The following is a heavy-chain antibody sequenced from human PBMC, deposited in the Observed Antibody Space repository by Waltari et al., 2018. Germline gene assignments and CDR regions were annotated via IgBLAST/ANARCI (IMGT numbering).Heavy chain of an antibody. CDR2: IYHSGST. Sequence: QVQLQESGPGLVKPSETLSLTCAVSGYSISSGYYWGWIRQPPGKGLDWIGSIYHSGSTYYNPSLNIRVTIAVDTSKNQFSLKLSSVTAADTAVYYCARHPGPTHYYYGMDVWGQGTTVTVSS. V-gene: IGHV4-38-2*01. J-gene: IGHJ6*02. CDR3: ARHPGPTHYYYGMDV. CDR1: GYSISSGYY.